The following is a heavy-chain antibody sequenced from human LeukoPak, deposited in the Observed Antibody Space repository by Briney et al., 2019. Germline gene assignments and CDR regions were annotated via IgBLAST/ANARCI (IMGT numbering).Heavy chain of an antibody. D-gene: IGHD1-1*01. CDR3: TTDYGHGT. V-gene: IGHV3-15*01. Sequence: MAGGSLRLSCAASGFTFSNAWMSWVRQAPGKGLEWVGRIRSKTDGGTIDYAAPVKGRLTISRDDSINTLYLQMNSLKTDDTAVYYCTTDYGHGTWGQGTLVTVSS. J-gene: IGHJ5*02. CDR2: IRSKTDGGTI. CDR1: GFTFSNAW.